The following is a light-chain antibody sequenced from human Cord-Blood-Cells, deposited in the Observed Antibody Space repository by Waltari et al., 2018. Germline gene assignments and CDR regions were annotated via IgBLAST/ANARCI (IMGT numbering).Light chain of an antibody. Sequence: EIVLTQSPGTLSLSPGERATLSCRASQSVSSSYLAWYQQKPGQAPRLLIYGASTRATGIPDRFMGSGAGTDFTLTSSRLEPEDFAVYYCQQYGSSPYTFGQGTKLEIK. CDR1: QSVSSSY. J-gene: IGKJ2*01. CDR3: QQYGSSPYT. CDR2: GAS. V-gene: IGKV3-20*01.